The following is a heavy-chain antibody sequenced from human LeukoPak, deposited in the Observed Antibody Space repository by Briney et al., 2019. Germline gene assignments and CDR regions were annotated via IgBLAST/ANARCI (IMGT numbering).Heavy chain of an antibody. Sequence: GASVKVSCKASGYTFTGYYMHWVRQAPGQGLEWMGWVNSNSGATNYAQKFQGRVTMTRDTSISTAYMELSSLRSDDTAVYYCARSAPTLTYDILTGYLGYWGQGTLVTVSS. V-gene: IGHV1-2*02. CDR2: VNSNSGAT. D-gene: IGHD3-9*01. CDR3: ARSAPTLTYDILTGYLGY. J-gene: IGHJ4*02. CDR1: GYTFTGYY.